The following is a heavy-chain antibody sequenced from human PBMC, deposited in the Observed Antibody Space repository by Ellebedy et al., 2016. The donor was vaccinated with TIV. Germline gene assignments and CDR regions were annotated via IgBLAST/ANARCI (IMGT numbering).Heavy chain of an antibody. V-gene: IGHV1-18*01. D-gene: IGHD2-21*01. Sequence: ASVKVSCRTSGYTFTSYAISWVRQAPGQGLEWMGYISSYSGNTDYAQNLQGRVTMTTDTSTSTAYMELRSLRSDDTAVYYCARSLFRGTYYYYYMDVWGKGTTVTVSS. J-gene: IGHJ6*03. CDR3: ARSLFRGTYYYYYMDV. CDR1: GYTFTSYA. CDR2: ISSYSGNT.